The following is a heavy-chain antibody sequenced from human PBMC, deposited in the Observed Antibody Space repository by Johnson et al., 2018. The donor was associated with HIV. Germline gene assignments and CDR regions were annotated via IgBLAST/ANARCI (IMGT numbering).Heavy chain of an antibody. D-gene: IGHD3-22*01. V-gene: IGHV3-9*01. Sequence: VQLVESGGGVVRPGGSLRLSCAASGFTFDDYAMHWVRQAPGKGLEWVSGISWNSDSIGDADSVKGRFTISRDNAKNSLYLQMNSLRPEDTALYYCAKDNSTEWVLLRSPWSGFDIWGQGTMVTVSS. J-gene: IGHJ3*02. CDR3: AKDNSTEWVLLRSPWSGFDI. CDR1: GFTFDDYA. CDR2: ISWNSDSI.